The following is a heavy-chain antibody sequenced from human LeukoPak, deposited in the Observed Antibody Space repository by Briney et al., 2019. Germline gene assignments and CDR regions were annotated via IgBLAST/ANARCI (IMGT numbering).Heavy chain of an antibody. Sequence: GGSLRLSCATSGFTFSSFTMHWVRQAPGKGLEWVSSISRTGGSTYYTDSVKGRFTISRDNSKSTLYLQMNSLRAEDTAIYYCATDYTPYVGASADWGQGTLVTVSS. D-gene: IGHD1-26*01. CDR2: ISRTGGST. CDR3: ATDYTPYVGASAD. CDR1: GFTFSSFT. V-gene: IGHV3-23*01. J-gene: IGHJ4*02.